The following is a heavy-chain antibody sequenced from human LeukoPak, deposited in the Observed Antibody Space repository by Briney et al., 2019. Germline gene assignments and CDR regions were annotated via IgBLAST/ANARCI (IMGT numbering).Heavy chain of an antibody. D-gene: IGHD3-22*01. Sequence: ASVKVSCKASGYTFTGYYMHWVRQVPGQGLEWMGWINPNSGGTNYAQKFQGRVTMTRDTSISTAYMELSRLRSDDTAVYYCARDYYDSSGFGAFDIWGQGTMVTVSS. CDR2: INPNSGGT. CDR1: GYTFTGYY. J-gene: IGHJ3*02. V-gene: IGHV1-2*02. CDR3: ARDYYDSSGFGAFDI.